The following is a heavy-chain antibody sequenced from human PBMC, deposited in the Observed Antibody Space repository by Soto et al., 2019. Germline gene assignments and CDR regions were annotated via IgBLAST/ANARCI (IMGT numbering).Heavy chain of an antibody. D-gene: IGHD3-10*01. J-gene: IGHJ6*01. CDR1: GDSFSRYY. CDR2: IYPSGTT. CDR3: ARDDYGSAGMDV. V-gene: IGHV4-4*07. Sequence: QVQLQESGPGLVKPSETLSLTCTVSGDSFSRYYWSWIRQPAGKGLEWIGRIYPSGTTNYNPSLKSRLTLSRDTSKNQFSLSLKSVTAADTAVYFCARDDYGSAGMDVW.